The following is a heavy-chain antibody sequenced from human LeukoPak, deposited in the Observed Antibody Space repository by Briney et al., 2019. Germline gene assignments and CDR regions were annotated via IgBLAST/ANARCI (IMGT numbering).Heavy chain of an antibody. J-gene: IGHJ4*02. V-gene: IGHV4-4*09. CDR2: IYTGGNT. Sequence: SETLSLTCTVSGGSISNYYSSWVRQPPGKGLELIGYIYTGGNTNYNPSLKSRVTISEDTSNNQFSLKLSSVTAADTAVYYCAGLYCSSTSCYWDYWGQGTLVTVSS. CDR3: AGLYCSSTSCYWDY. D-gene: IGHD2-2*01. CDR1: GGSISNYY.